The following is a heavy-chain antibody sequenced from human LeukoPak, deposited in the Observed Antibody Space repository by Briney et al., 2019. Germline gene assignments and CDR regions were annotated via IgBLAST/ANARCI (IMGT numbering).Heavy chain of an antibody. CDR2: IIPIFGTA. CDR3: AGSSRNSGSHY. V-gene: IGHV1-69*13. J-gene: IGHJ4*02. D-gene: IGHD1-26*01. CDR1: GYTFTSYG. Sequence: ASVKVSCKASGYTFTSYGISWVRQAPGQGLEWMGGIIPIFGTANYAQKFQGRVTITADESTSTAYKELSSLRSEDTAVYYCAGSSRNSGSHYWGQGTLVTVSS.